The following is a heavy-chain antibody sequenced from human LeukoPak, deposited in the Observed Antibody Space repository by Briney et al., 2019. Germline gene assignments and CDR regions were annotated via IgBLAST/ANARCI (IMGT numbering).Heavy chain of an antibody. D-gene: IGHD2-2*01. CDR1: GGSISSGGYY. V-gene: IGHV4-31*03. Sequence: PSQTLSLTCTVSGGSISSGGYYWSCIRQHPGKGLEWIGYIYYSGSTYYNPSLKSRVTISVDTSKNQFSLKMSSVTAADTAVYYCARIVVVPAAMTVGWFDPWGQGTLVTVSS. CDR3: ARIVVVPAAMTVGWFDP. J-gene: IGHJ5*02. CDR2: IYYSGST.